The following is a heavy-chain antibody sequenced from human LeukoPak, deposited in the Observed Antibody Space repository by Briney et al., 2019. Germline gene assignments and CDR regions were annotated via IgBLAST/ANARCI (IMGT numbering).Heavy chain of an antibody. CDR3: ATAVVVVPAAVFDY. V-gene: IGHV1-18*01. Sequence: ASVKVSCKASGYTFTSYGISWVRQAPGQGLEWMGWISAYNGNTNYAQKLQGRVTMTRDTSTSTVYMELSSLRSEDTAVYYCATAVVVVPAAVFDYWGQGTLVTVSS. D-gene: IGHD2-2*01. J-gene: IGHJ4*02. CDR2: ISAYNGNT. CDR1: GYTFTSYG.